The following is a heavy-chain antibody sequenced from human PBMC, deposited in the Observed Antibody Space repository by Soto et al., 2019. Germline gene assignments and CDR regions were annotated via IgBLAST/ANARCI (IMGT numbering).Heavy chain of an antibody. CDR3: ARGTKGAGGWYFDL. CDR1: GYTLDNHA. D-gene: IGHD2-8*01. CDR2: IGALLYNDAT. J-gene: IGHJ2*01. V-gene: IGHV1-18*01. Sequence: QIQVVQSEVEVKRPGASVRISCKASGYTLDNHAITWVRQAPGQGLEWMGWIGALLYNDATNYARTFQGRLTMARETSPNTVYMDLGSLRSDDTAVYYCARGTKGAGGWYFDLWGRGTLVVVSS.